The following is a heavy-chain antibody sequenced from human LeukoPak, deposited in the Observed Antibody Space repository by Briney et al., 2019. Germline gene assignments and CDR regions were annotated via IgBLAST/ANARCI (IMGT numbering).Heavy chain of an antibody. CDR2: ISGSGGST. V-gene: IGHV3-23*01. CDR3: AKDIFGVERFDY. D-gene: IGHD3-3*01. CDR1: GFMFSSYA. Sequence: GGSLRLSCAASGFMFSSYAMSWVRQAPGKGLEWVSAISGSGGSTYYADSVKGRFTISRDNSKNTLYLQMNSLRAEDTAVYYCAKDIFGVERFDYWGQGTLVTVSS. J-gene: IGHJ4*02.